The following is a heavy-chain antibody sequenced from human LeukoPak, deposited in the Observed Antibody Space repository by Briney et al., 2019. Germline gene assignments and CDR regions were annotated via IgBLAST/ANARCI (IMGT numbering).Heavy chain of an antibody. V-gene: IGHV3-7*03. CDR2: IKRDGSEK. Sequence: GGSLRLSCAASGFTFNSYWMNWVRQAPGKGLEWVANIKRDGSEKYYVDSVKGRFTISRDNAKNSLYLQMNSLRAEDTAVYYCARSRRWLGLTGATFFDYWGQGTLVTVSS. CDR1: GFTFNSYW. J-gene: IGHJ4*02. D-gene: IGHD1-26*01. CDR3: ARSRRWLGLTGATFFDY.